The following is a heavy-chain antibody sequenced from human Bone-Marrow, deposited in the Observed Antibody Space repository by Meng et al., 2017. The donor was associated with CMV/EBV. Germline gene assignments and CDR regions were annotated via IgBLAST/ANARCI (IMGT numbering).Heavy chain of an antibody. D-gene: IGHD1-26*01. CDR2: IRYDGSNK. CDR1: GFTFSRND. V-gene: IGHV3-30*02. Sequence: GGSLRLSCAASGFTFSRNDMHWVRQAPGKGLEWVAFIRYDGSNKYYADSVKGRFTISRDNSKNTLYLQMNSLRAEDTAVYYCAKDLTGDNAFDIWGPGTMVTVSS. J-gene: IGHJ3*02. CDR3: AKDLTGDNAFDI.